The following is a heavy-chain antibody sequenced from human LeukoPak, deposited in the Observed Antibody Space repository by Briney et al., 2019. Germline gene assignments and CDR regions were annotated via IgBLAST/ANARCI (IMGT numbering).Heavy chain of an antibody. Sequence: GGSLRLSCAASGFTFGSYAMTWVRQAPGKGLEWVSSISDSGVNTYYPDSVKGRSTISRDNSKNTLYLQMNSLRAEDTAVYYCAKQQLWLPRNWFDPWGQGTLVTVSS. D-gene: IGHD5-18*01. CDR1: GFTFGSYA. V-gene: IGHV3-23*01. CDR3: AKQQLWLPRNWFDP. J-gene: IGHJ5*02. CDR2: ISDSGVNT.